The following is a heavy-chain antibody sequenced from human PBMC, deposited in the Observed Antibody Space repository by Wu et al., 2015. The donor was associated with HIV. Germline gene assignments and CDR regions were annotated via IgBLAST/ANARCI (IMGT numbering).Heavy chain of an antibody. CDR2: MNMNNGKT. CDR1: GYTITTYD. D-gene: IGHD3-10*01. CDR3: ASAYYGSGVTRPFYYYYAMDV. J-gene: IGHJ6*02. Sequence: QVQLVQSGAEVKRPGASVKVSYKASGYTITTYDINWVRQAPGQGLEWMGWMNMNNGKTGYGQKFQGRVTLTRDTSRSTAYMELSGLRSEDTAIYYCASAYYGSGVTRPFYYYYAMDVWGQGTTVTVSS. V-gene: IGHV1-8*01.